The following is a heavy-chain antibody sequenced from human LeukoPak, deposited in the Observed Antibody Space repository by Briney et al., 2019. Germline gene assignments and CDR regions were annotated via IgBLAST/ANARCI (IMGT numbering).Heavy chain of an antibody. CDR2: ISSTSSYI. Sequence: GGSLRLSCGASGFTFSTYTMNWVRQAPGKGLEWVSSISSTSSYIYYADSLKGRFTISRDNANNSLYLQMNSLRAEDTAVYYCGRLWFGELYLPFDYWGQGTLVTVSS. CDR1: GFTFSTYT. J-gene: IGHJ4*02. V-gene: IGHV3-21*01. CDR3: GRLWFGELYLPFDY. D-gene: IGHD3-10*01.